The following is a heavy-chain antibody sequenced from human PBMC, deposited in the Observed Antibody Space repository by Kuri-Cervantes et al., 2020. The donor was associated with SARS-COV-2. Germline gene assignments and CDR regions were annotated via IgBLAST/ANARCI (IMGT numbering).Heavy chain of an antibody. CDR3: AVLGELSTYDYYYYGMDV. V-gene: IGHV4-59*01. D-gene: IGHD3-16*02. CDR2: IYSGNT. J-gene: IGHJ6*02. Sequence: GSLRLSCIVSGVSISSYFWSWVRQPPGKGLEWIGYIYSGNTKYNPSLSSRVTISVDTSKNQFSLKLSSVTAADTAVYYCAVLGELSTYDYYYYGMDVWGQGTMVTVSS. CDR1: GVSISSYF.